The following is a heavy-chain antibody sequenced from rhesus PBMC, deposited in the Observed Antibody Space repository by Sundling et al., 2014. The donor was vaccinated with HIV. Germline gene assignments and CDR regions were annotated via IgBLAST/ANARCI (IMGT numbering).Heavy chain of an antibody. CDR1: GGSFSGSY. V-gene: IGHV4-147*01. D-gene: IGHD2-2*01. Sequence: QVQLQESGPGQVKPSETLSLTCVVSGGSFSGSYWGWIRQSPGKGLEYIGYISGSSGSTRVNPSLTSRVTISKDTSKKQFSLKLTSVTAADTAVYYCARDPGGYYFDFWGQGVLVTVSS. CDR3: ARDPGGYYFDF. J-gene: IGHJ4*01. CDR2: ISGSSGST.